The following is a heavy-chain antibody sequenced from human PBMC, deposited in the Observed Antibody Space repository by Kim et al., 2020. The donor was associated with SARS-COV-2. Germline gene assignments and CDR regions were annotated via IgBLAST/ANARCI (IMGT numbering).Heavy chain of an antibody. CDR2: IWYDGSNK. D-gene: IGHD6-13*01. J-gene: IGHJ4*02. V-gene: IGHV3-33*01. Sequence: GGSLRLSCAASGFTFSSYGMHWVRQAPGKGLEWVAVIWYDGSNKYYADSVKGRFTISRDNSKNTLYLQMNSLRAEDTAVYYCARDLGIAAAGLDYWGQGTLVTVSS. CDR1: GFTFSSYG. CDR3: ARDLGIAAAGLDY.